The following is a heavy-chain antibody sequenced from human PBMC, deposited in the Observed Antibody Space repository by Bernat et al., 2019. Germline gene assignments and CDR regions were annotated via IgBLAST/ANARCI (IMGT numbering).Heavy chain of an antibody. V-gene: IGHV3-23*01. J-gene: IGHJ3*02. CDR1: GFTFSSYA. D-gene: IGHD3-16*01. CDR3: ARAIMTPWSPFDI. Sequence: EVQLLESGGGLVQPGGSLRLSCAASGFTFSSYAMSWVRQAPGKGLEWVSAISGSGGSTYYADSVKGRFTIARDNSKNTLYLQMNSLRAEDTAVYYCARAIMTPWSPFDIWGQGTMVTVSS. CDR2: ISGSGGST.